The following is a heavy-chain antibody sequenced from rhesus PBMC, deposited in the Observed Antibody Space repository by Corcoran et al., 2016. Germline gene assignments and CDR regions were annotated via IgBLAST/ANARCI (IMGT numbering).Heavy chain of an antibody. Sequence: QVQLQESGPGLVKPSETLSLTCAVSGGSISSNYWRWIRQAPGRGREWIGRIYCSGGSTDYNPSLKSRVTISTDTSKNQFSLKLSSVTAADTAVYYCAREGYCSGIYCYGNWYFDLWGPGTPITISS. D-gene: IGHD2-27*01. CDR1: GGSISSNY. V-gene: IGHV4-160*01. J-gene: IGHJ2*01. CDR3: AREGYCSGIYCYGNWYFDL. CDR2: IYCSGGST.